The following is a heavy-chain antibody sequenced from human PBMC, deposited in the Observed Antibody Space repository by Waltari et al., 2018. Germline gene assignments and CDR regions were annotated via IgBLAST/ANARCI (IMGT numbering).Heavy chain of an antibody. J-gene: IGHJ1*01. CDR3: AAPGGNDLEYLQR. D-gene: IGHD2-15*01. V-gene: IGHV3-74*01. CDR2: MNSEGRST. CDR1: GITFNTHW. Sequence: EVQLVESGGGLVQPGGSLRLSCAASGITFNTHWMHWVRQGPGKGRVWVSSMNSEGRSTSYADSVKGRFTISRDNAKNTLYLEMKSLRAEDTAVYYCAAPGGNDLEYLQRWGQGTLVTVSS.